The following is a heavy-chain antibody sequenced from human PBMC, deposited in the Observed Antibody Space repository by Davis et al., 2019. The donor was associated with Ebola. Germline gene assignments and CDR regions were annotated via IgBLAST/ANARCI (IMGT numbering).Heavy chain of an antibody. D-gene: IGHD4-11*01. CDR2: IYYTGST. V-gene: IGHV4-59*01. Sequence: PSETLSLTCSVSGGSISSNYWSWIRQPPGKGLEWIGYIYYTGSTNYNPSLKSRVTISVDMSKNQFSLRLSSVTAADTAVYYCAKRGDYSVTKVYYFDSWGQGTLVADSS. J-gene: IGHJ4*02. CDR1: GGSISSNY. CDR3: AKRGDYSVTKVYYFDS.